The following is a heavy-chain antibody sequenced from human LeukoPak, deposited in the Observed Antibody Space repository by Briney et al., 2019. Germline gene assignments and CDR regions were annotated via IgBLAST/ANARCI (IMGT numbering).Heavy chain of an antibody. Sequence: SDTLSLTCTVSGGSISSYYWSWIRQPPGKGLEWIGYIYYSGSTNYNPSLKSRVTISVDTSKNQFSLKLSSVTAADTAVYYCASTRNYDILTGPTFDYWGQGTLVTVSS. D-gene: IGHD3-9*01. V-gene: IGHV4-59*01. J-gene: IGHJ4*02. CDR1: GGSISSYY. CDR3: ASTRNYDILTGPTFDY. CDR2: IYYSGST.